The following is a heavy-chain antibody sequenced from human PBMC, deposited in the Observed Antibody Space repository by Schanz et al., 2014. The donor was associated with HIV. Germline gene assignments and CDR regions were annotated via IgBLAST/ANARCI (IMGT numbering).Heavy chain of an antibody. Sequence: EVQLLDSGGGLVQPGGSLRVSCAASGFSFSRYAMNWVRQAPGKGLQWVSTISGSGDRTYYAESVRGRVTISRDNSKNTLYLQMTTLRIDDTAVYYCAKPEYDSRGSSQSHFDYWGQGTLVTVSS. D-gene: IGHD3-22*01. CDR2: ISGSGDRT. CDR1: GFSFSRYA. V-gene: IGHV3-23*01. CDR3: AKPEYDSRGSSQSHFDY. J-gene: IGHJ4*02.